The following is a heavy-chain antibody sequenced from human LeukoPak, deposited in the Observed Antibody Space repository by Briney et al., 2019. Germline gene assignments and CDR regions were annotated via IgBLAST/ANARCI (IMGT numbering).Heavy chain of an antibody. CDR1: GFTFSTYG. V-gene: IGHV3-33*08. J-gene: IGHJ4*02. CDR2: VWSDGGSQ. CDR3: ARRRDACSGNSCYSFDF. Sequence: GGSLRLSCVASGFTFSTYGMHWVRQAPGKGLEWVAVVWSDGGSQYCAGSVKGRFTISRDNSKNTLYLQMNNLRAEDTAVYFCARRRDACSGNSCYSFDFWGQGTLVTVSS. D-gene: IGHD2-15*01.